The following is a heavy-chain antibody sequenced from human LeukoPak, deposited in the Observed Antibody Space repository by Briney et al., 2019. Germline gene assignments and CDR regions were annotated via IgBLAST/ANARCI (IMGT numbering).Heavy chain of an antibody. V-gene: IGHV3-7*01. CDR1: GFTFSTYW. CDR3: ARDLNWETY. D-gene: IGHD7-27*01. CDR2: IKPDGSQI. Sequence: GGSLRLSCAASGFTFSTYWMTWVRQAPGKGLEWVANIKPDGSQIYYVDSVKGRFTTSRDNAKNPLYLQMNSLRAEDTAVYYCARDLNWETYWGQGTLVTVSS. J-gene: IGHJ4*02.